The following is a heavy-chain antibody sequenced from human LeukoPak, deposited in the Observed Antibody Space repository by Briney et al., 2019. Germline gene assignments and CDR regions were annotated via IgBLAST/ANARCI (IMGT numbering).Heavy chain of an antibody. CDR2: INAGNGNT. J-gene: IGHJ4*02. V-gene: IGHV1-3*01. D-gene: IGHD6-13*01. CDR3: ASSHGYTDIDY. Sequence: ASVTVYCTASGYTFTSYAMHWVRQAPGQRLEWMGWINAGNGNTKYSQKFQGRVTITRDTSASTAYMELSSLRSEDTAVYYCASSHGYTDIDYWGQGTLVTVSS. CDR1: GYTFTSYA.